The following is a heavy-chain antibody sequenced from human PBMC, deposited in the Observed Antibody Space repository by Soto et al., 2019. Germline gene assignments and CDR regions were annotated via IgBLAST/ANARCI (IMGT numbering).Heavy chain of an antibody. CDR1: GFRFSNYG. V-gene: IGHV3-33*01. Sequence: PGGSLRLSCAGSGFRFSNYGMHWVRQAPGKGLEWVALIWYDGSNKYYADSVKGRFTISRDNSKNTLYLQMSSLRNEDTAVYYCARDPRVETTLMAVFQGWGQGTLVTVSS. D-gene: IGHD3-3*01. CDR2: IWYDGSNK. J-gene: IGHJ1*01. CDR3: ARDPRVETTLMAVFQG.